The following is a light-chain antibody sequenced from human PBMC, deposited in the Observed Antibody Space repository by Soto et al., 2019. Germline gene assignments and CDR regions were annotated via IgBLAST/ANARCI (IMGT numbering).Light chain of an antibody. CDR3: LQVYNYPRT. J-gene: IGKJ1*01. V-gene: IGKV1-6*01. Sequence: AIQMTQSPSSLSASVGDRVTITCRASQGIRNDLGWYQDKPGKAANLLIYAASSLQAGVPSRFSGNGSGTDFTLTISSLQPEDFATYYCLQVYNYPRTFGQGTKVEMK. CDR1: QGIRND. CDR2: AAS.